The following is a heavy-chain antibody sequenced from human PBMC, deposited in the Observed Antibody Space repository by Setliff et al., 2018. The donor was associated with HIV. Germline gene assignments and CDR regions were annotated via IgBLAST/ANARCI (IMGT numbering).Heavy chain of an antibody. CDR3: ARDESQVGVHRGYSYGSFDY. CDR2: IYYDGSTNCNPAT. J-gene: IGHJ4*02. CDR1: GGSINSYY. D-gene: IGHD5-18*01. Sequence: PSETLSLTCTVSGGSINSYYWSWIRQPPGKGLEWIGYIYYDGSTNCNPATNYNPSLNSQVTISLATSMNHSSLRLSSVTAADTAVYYCARDESQVGVHRGYSYGSFDYWGQGTLVTVSS. V-gene: IGHV4-59*12.